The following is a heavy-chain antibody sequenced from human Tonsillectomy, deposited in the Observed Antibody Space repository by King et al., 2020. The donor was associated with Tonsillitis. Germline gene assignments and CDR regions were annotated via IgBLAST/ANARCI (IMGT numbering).Heavy chain of an antibody. CDR1: GFTFDDYA. CDR2: ISWNSGSI. J-gene: IGHJ6*02. V-gene: IGHV3-9*01. Sequence: VQLVQSGGGLVQPGRSLRLSCAASGFTFDDYAMHWVRQAPGKGLEWVSGISWNSGSIGYADSVKGRFTISRDNAKNSLYLQMNSLRAEDTALYYCATGTGWESGSYYYYGMDVWGQGTTVTVSS. D-gene: IGHD1-26*01. CDR3: ATGTGWESGSYYYYGMDV.